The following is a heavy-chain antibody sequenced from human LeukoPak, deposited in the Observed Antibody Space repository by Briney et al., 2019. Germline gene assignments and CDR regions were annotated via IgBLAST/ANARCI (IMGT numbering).Heavy chain of an antibody. V-gene: IGHV4-39*01. D-gene: IGHD3-10*01. CDR2: IYYSGST. J-gene: IGHJ5*02. CDR1: GGSISSSSYY. Sequence: SETLSLTCTVSGGSISSSSYYWGWIRQPPGKGREWIGSIYYSGSTYYNPSRKSRVTISVDTSKNQFSLKLSSVTAADTAVYYCARGGYYGSGSYYFDPWGQGTLVTVSS. CDR3: ARGGYYGSGSYYFDP.